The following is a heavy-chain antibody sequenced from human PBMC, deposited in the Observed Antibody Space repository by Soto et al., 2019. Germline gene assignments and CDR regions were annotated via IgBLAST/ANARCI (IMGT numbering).Heavy chain of an antibody. CDR3: ARHALIREIKDICWFDT. CDR2: FYYSGNT. CDR1: GGSISSGSYY. J-gene: IGHJ5*01. V-gene: IGHV4-39*01. D-gene: IGHD3-10*01. Sequence: PSETLSLTCTVSGGSISSGSYYWGWIRQPPGKGLEWIGSFYYSGNTYYNPSLESRVTISVDTCTNQFSLKLSSVTAADTAIYYCARHALIREIKDICWFDTWGHGTLVTVSS.